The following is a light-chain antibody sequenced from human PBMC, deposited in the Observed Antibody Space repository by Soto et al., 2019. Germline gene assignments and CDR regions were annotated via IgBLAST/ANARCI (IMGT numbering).Light chain of an antibody. Sequence: QSALTQPASVSGSPGQSINISCTGTSSDVGGYNYVSWYQQHPGKAPKLMIYDVSNRPSGVSNRFSGSKSGNTASLTISGLQAEDEADYYCSSYTSSSREVLGTGTKL. CDR1: SSDVGGYNY. V-gene: IGLV2-14*01. J-gene: IGLJ1*01. CDR3: SSYTSSSREV. CDR2: DVS.